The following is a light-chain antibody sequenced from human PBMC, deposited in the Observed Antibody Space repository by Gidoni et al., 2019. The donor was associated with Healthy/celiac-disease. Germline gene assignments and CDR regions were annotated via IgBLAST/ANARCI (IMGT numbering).Light chain of an antibody. CDR3: QQYDNLPIT. J-gene: IGKJ3*01. Sequence: DIQMTPSPSSLSASVGDRVTIPCQASQDISNYLNWYQQKPGKAPKLLIYDASNLETGVPSRFSGSGSGTDFTFTISSLQPEDIATYYCQQYDNLPITFGPGTKVDIK. V-gene: IGKV1-33*01. CDR2: DAS. CDR1: QDISNY.